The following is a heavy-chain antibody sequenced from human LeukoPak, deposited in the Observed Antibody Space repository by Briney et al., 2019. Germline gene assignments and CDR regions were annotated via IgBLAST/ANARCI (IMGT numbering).Heavy chain of an antibody. Sequence: SQTLSLTCTVSGDSISSGTYYWSWIRQPAGKGLEWIGRIYTSGTTNHNPSLKSRVTTSVDTSKNQFSLSLRSVTAADTAVYYCARHRDIGRGVAYYYGMDVWGQGTTVTVSS. J-gene: IGHJ6*02. CDR3: ARHRDIGRGVAYYYGMDV. V-gene: IGHV4-61*02. D-gene: IGHD3-10*01. CDR2: IYTSGTT. CDR1: GDSISSGTYY.